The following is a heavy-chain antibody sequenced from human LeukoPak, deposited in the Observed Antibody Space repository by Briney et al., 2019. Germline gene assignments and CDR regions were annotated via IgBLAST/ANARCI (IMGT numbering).Heavy chain of an antibody. CDR1: GYTFTSYD. CDR2: MNPNSGNT. Sequence: ASVKVSCKASGYTFTSYDINWVRQATGQGLEWMGWMNPNSGNTGYAQKFQGRVTMTRNTSISTAYMELSSLRSEDTAVYYCARQAGGYSGYEGGSSGDAFDIWGQGTMVTVSS. V-gene: IGHV1-8*01. J-gene: IGHJ3*02. CDR3: ARQAGGYSGYEGGSSGDAFDI. D-gene: IGHD5-12*01.